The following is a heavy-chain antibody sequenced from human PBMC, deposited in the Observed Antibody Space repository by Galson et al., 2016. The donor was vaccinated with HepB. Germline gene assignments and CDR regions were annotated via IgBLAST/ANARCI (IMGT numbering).Heavy chain of an antibody. J-gene: IGHJ3*02. CDR2: ISFDGSNK. Sequence: SLRLSCAASGFSFSSYSMHWVRQAPGKGLEWVALISFDGSNKYNADSVKGRFTISRDNSKYTLYLQMNSLRVEYTAFYYCARARREQWVVLDAFDIWGQGTMVTVSS. CDR1: GFSFSSYS. V-gene: IGHV3-30-3*01. CDR3: ARARREQWVVLDAFDI. D-gene: IGHD6-19*01.